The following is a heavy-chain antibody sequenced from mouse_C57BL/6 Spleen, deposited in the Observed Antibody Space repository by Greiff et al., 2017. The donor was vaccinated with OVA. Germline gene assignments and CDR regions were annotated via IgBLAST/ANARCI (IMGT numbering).Heavy chain of an antibody. Sequence: QVQLQQSGAELVRPGASVTLSCKASGYTFTDYEMHWVKQTPVHGLEWIGAIDPETGGTAYNQKFKGKAILTADKSSSTAYMELRSLTSEDSAVYYCTRDGDRGRFAYWGQGTLVTVSA. CDR3: TRDGDRGRFAY. CDR2: IDPETGGT. D-gene: IGHD2-13*01. J-gene: IGHJ3*01. CDR1: GYTFTDYE. V-gene: IGHV1-15*01.